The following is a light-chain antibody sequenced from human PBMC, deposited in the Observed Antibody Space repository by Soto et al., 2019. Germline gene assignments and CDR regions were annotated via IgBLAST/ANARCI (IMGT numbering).Light chain of an antibody. CDR3: QQYKEVPFT. V-gene: IGKV3-15*01. CDR1: ETLGNN. CDR2: GAS. Sequence: ETVMTQSPATLSVSPGGRATLSCRASETLGNNLAWYQQRLGQAPSLLIYGASTRATGVPARFSGSGSGTEFTLTISTLQSEDFAIYYCQQYKEVPFTFGQGTNLEIK. J-gene: IGKJ2*01.